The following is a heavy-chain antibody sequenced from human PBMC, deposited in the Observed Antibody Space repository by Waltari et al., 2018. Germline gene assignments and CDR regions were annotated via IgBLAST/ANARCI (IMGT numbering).Heavy chain of an antibody. CDR3: TKDRQSIQFEY. CDR1: GFTFSTYA. Sequence: EVQLLESGGGLVQPGESLRLSCAASGFTFSTYAMNWVRQAPGKGVEWGSTGDNRGGRTFYAASVQGRFTISRDNLRNTVYLQMNSLRAEDTALYYCTKDRQSIQFEYWGQGILVTVSS. J-gene: IGHJ4*02. CDR2: GDNRGGRT. D-gene: IGHD6-19*01. V-gene: IGHV3-23*01.